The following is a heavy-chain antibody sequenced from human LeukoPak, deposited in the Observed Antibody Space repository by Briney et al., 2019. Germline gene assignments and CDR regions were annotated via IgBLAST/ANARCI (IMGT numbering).Heavy chain of an antibody. Sequence: GGALRLSSAPSGFSSCNAWLSWGGQPQGRGGGWVARIKSKADGGTTDYAAPVKGRFTISRDDSKNTLYLQMNSLKTEDTAVYYCTSRTSPPYYYYYYGMDVWGQGTTVTVSS. D-gene: IGHD3/OR15-3a*01. CDR2: IKSKADGGTT. CDR3: TSRTSPPYYYYYYGMDV. V-gene: IGHV3-15*01. CDR1: GFSSCNAW. J-gene: IGHJ6*02.